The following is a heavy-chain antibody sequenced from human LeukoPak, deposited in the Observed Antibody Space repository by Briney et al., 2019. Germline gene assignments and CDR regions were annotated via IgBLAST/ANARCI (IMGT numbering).Heavy chain of an antibody. Sequence: GASVKVSCKASGYTFTSFYVHWVRQAPGQGLEWMGIINPSGGSTTYAQKFQGRVAMTWDTSTSTVYMDLSSLRSEDTAVYYCARSYCDIWTGYYTGRFDYWGQGTLVTVSS. CDR2: INPSGGST. CDR1: GYTFTSFY. CDR3: ARSYCDIWTGYYTGRFDY. D-gene: IGHD3-9*01. V-gene: IGHV1-46*01. J-gene: IGHJ4*02.